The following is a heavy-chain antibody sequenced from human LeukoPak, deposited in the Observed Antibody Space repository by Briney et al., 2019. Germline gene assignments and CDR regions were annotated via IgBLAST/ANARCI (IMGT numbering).Heavy chain of an antibody. CDR3: ARYSFDPIFDY. CDR1: GFTFSSYA. J-gene: IGHJ4*02. V-gene: IGHV3-23*01. D-gene: IGHD3-9*01. CDR2: ISGSGGST. Sequence: GGSLRLSCAASGFTFSSYAMSWVRQAPGKGLEWVSAISGSGGSTYYADSVKGRFTISRDSSKNTLYLQMNSLRAEDTAIYYCARYSFDPIFDYWGQGTLVTVSS.